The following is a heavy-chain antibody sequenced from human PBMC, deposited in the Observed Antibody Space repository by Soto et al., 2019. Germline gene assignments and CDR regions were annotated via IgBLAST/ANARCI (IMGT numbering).Heavy chain of an antibody. CDR3: ARVDYDFWSGYYNFDY. J-gene: IGHJ4*02. CDR1: GGSISSGDYY. V-gene: IGHV4-30-4*01. D-gene: IGHD3-3*01. Sequence: LSLTCTVSGGSISSGDYYWSWIRQPPGKGLEWIGYIYYSGSTCYNPSLKSRVTISVDTSKNQFSLKLSSVTAADTAVYYCARVDYDFWSGYYNFDYWGQGTLVTVSS. CDR2: IYYSGST.